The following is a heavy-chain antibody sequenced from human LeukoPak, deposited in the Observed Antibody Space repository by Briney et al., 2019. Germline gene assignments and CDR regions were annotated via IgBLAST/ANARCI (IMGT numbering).Heavy chain of an antibody. Sequence: GGSLRLSCAVSGFTFSSYAMSWVRQAPGKGLEWVSAMSGSGGGIYYADSVKGRFTISRDKSKNMLYLQMNSLRAEDTAVYYCAKFMGYCSGGSCYSMDEWGEGTLVTASS. J-gene: IGHJ4*02. CDR1: GFTFSSYA. CDR3: AKFMGYCSGGSCYSMDE. D-gene: IGHD2-15*01. V-gene: IGHV3-23*01. CDR2: MSGSGGGI.